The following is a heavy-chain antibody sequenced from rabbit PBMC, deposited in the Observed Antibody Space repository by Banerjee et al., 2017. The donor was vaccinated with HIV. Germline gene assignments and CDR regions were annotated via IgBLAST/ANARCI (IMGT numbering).Heavy chain of an antibody. Sequence: QEQLKESGGGLVTPGGSLTLSCTASGFDFSRYYMRWVHQAPGKGLEWIGTIYAAKGRTYYASWVNGRFTISKASWTTVTLQMTSLTAADTASYFCARDLAGVIGWNFNLWGPGTLVTDS. CDR3: ARDLAGVIGWNFNL. CDR2: IYAAKGRT. J-gene: IGHJ4*01. D-gene: IGHD4-1*01. V-gene: IGHV1S45*01. CDR1: GFDFSRYYM.